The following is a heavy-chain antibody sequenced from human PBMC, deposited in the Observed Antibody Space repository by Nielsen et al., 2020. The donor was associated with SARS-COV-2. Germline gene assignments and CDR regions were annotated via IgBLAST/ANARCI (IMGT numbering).Heavy chain of an antibody. CDR2: ISYDGSNK. V-gene: IGHV3-30*18. J-gene: IGHJ4*02. CDR3: AKEGILVASFDY. D-gene: IGHD6-19*01. CDR1: GFTFSSYG. Sequence: GGSLRLSCAASGFTFSSYGMHWVRQAPGKGLEWVAVISYDGSNKYYADSVKGRFTISRDNSKKTLYLKMNSLRAEDTAVYYCAKEGILVASFDYWGLGTLVTVSS.